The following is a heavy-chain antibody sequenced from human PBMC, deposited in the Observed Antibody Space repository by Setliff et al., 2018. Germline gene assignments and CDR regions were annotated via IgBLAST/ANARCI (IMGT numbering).Heavy chain of an antibody. CDR1: GDSIGSNKNY. CDR2: IYYSGNT. Sequence: PSETLSLTCIVSGDSIGSNKNYWGWIRQPPGKGLEYIGSIYYSGNTYYNASLRSRVTLSVDTSKNQFSLKLSSVSAADTAVYYCARARSGDYSDSTGYLDYWGQGTLVTVSS. CDR3: ARARSGDYSDSTGYLDY. J-gene: IGHJ4*02. V-gene: IGHV4-39*01. D-gene: IGHD3-22*01.